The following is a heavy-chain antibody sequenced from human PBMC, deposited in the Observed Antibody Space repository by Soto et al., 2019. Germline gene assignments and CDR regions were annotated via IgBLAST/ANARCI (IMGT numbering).Heavy chain of an antibody. V-gene: IGHV3-23*01. Sequence: GGSLRLSCAASGFTFSSYAMSWVRQAPGKGLEWVSAISGSGGSTYYADSVKGRFTISRDNSKNTLYLQMNSLRAEDTAVYYCAKQDSSSPFILYAYFQHWGQGTLVTVSS. J-gene: IGHJ1*01. CDR2: ISGSGGST. D-gene: IGHD6-6*01. CDR3: AKQDSSSPFILYAYFQH. CDR1: GFTFSSYA.